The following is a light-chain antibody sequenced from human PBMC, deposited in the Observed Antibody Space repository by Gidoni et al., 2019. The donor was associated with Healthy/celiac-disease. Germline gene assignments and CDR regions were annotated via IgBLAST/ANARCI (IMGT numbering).Light chain of an antibody. Sequence: SYELTPPLSVSVALGQTARITCGGNNIGSKNVHWYQQKPGQAPVLVIYRDSNRPSGIPERFSGSNSGNTATLTISRAQAGDEADYYCQVWDSSLYVFGTGTKVTVL. V-gene: IGLV3-9*01. CDR1: NIGSKN. J-gene: IGLJ1*01. CDR3: QVWDSSLYV. CDR2: RDS.